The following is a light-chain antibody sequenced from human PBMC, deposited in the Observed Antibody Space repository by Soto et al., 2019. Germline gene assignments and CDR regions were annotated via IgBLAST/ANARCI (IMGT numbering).Light chain of an antibody. Sequence: QSVLTQPASVSGSPGQSITISCTGTSSDTAGYNYVSWYQQHPGKAPKLMIYEVSNRPSGVSNRFSGSQSGNTASLTISGLQAEDGANYYCSSYTTSNTPLYVFGTGTKLTVL. CDR3: SSYTTSNTPLYV. CDR1: SSDTAGYNY. V-gene: IGLV2-14*01. J-gene: IGLJ1*01. CDR2: EVS.